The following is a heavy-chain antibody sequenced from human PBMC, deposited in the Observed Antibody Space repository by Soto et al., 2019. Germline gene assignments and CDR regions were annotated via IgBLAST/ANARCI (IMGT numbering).Heavy chain of an antibody. Sequence: VQLLESGGALAQPGGSLRLSCAASGFTFRSYAMSWVRQAPGKGLEWVSGISASGGNAYHAESVKGRFTVSRDNIKNILDLQMNSLRVVDTAVYHCVRSGYSYGPNKYYFDYWGQGTLVSVSS. D-gene: IGHD5-18*01. CDR3: VRSGYSYGPNKYYFDY. V-gene: IGHV3-23*01. CDR1: GFTFRSYA. J-gene: IGHJ4*02. CDR2: ISASGGNA.